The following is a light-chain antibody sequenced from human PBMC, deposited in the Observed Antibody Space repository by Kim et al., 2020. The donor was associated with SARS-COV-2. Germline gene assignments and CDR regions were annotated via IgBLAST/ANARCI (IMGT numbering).Light chain of an antibody. V-gene: IGKV1-12*01. CDR3: QQTKSFPYT. CDR1: QDFNNW. CDR2: AAS. Sequence: ASGGDRVTITCRASQDFNNWLVWYQQKPGKAPKFLIYAASNLQSGVPSRFRGSGSGTDFTLIINSLQPEDFATYYCQQTKSFPYTFGQGTKVDIK. J-gene: IGKJ2*01.